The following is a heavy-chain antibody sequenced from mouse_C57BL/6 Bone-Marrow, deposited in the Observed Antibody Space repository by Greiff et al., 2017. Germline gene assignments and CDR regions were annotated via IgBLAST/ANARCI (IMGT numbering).Heavy chain of an antibody. CDR2: IYPGNSDT. Sequence: EVQLQQSGTVLARPGASVKMSCKTSGYTFTSYWMHWVKQRPGQGLEWIGAIYPGNSDTSYNQKFKGKAKLTAVTSASTAYMELSSLTNEDSAVYYCTRRGDYYYGSSPFYFDYWGQGTTLTVSS. CDR3: TRRGDYYYGSSPFYFDY. V-gene: IGHV1-5*01. D-gene: IGHD1-1*01. J-gene: IGHJ2*01. CDR1: GYTFTSYW.